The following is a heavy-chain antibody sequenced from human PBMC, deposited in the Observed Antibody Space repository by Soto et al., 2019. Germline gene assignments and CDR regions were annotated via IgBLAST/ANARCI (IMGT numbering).Heavy chain of an antibody. CDR3: TRGPSGDKVDS. Sequence: SETLSLTCAVSGGPISSGGYSWSWIRQPPGKGLEWIGYIYHSGSTYYNPSLKSRVTISVDRSKNQFSLDLSSVSAADTAVYYCTRGPSGDKVDSWGQRTLVTVSS. V-gene: IGHV4-30-2*01. D-gene: IGHD7-27*01. J-gene: IGHJ4*02. CDR2: IYHSGST. CDR1: GGPISSGGYS.